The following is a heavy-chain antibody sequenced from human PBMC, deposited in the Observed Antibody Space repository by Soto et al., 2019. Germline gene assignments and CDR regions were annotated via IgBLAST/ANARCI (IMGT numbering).Heavy chain of an antibody. Sequence: QEQLQQWGAGLLKPSETLSLTCAVYGGSFSGYYWSWIRQPPGKGLEWIGEVNHSGHTNYNPSLKSRLTISLDTSNNHLSLKLTSVTAADTAVYYCASRRHGDGGGNSHFDYWGQGTLVTVSS. CDR1: GGSFSGYY. V-gene: IGHV4-34*01. CDR2: VNHSGHT. CDR3: ASRRHGDGGGNSHFDY. D-gene: IGHD4-17*01. J-gene: IGHJ4*02.